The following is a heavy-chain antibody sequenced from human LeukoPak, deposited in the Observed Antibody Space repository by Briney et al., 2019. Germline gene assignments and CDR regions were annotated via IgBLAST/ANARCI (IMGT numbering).Heavy chain of an antibody. CDR2: IYSSGDT. V-gene: IGHV3-66*01. Sequence: GGSLRLSCAASGFIVSSNYMTWVRQAPGKGLEWVSLIYSSGDTFCTDSVKGRFTISRDNSKNTLYLQMNSLRAEDTAVYYCASLIVVVPVALRQSDGFDIWGQGTMVTVSS. J-gene: IGHJ3*02. D-gene: IGHD2-2*01. CDR1: GFIVSSNY. CDR3: ASLIVVVPVALRQSDGFDI.